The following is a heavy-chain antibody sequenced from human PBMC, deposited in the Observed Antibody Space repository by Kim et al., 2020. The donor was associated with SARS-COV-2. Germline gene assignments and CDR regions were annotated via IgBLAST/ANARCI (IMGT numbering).Heavy chain of an antibody. Sequence: GGSLRLSCSASGFTFNNAWMSWVRQTPEKGLEWVGRVKSKIDGGTTDYSAPVKGRFTVSKDDTKNTIYLQINSLKTEDTAVYYCTRRYY. CDR3: TRRYY. CDR2: VKSKIDGGTT. J-gene: IGHJ6*01. CDR1: GFTFNNAW. V-gene: IGHV3-15*01.